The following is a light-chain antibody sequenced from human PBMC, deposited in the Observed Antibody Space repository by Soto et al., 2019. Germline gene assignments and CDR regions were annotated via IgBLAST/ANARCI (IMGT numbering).Light chain of an antibody. CDR3: QQYNSWPPA. J-gene: IGKJ1*01. V-gene: IGKV3-15*01. CDR2: GAS. Sequence: IVMTQSPATLSVSPGERATLSCRASQSVNSYLAWYQQKPGQAPRLLIYGASTRATGFPARFSGSGSGTEFTLTISRLQSEDFAVYFCQQYNSWPPAFGQGTKV. CDR1: QSVNSY.